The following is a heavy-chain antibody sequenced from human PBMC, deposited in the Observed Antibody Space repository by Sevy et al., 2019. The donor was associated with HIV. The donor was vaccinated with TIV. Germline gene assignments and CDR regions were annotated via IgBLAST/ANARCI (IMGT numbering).Heavy chain of an antibody. D-gene: IGHD6-6*01. Sequence: SETLSLTCAVYGGSFSGYYWSWIRQPPGKGLEWIGEINHSGSTNYNPSLKSRVTISVDTSKNQFSLKLSSVTAADTAVYYCATWGSIAARPGENYWGQRTLVTVSS. CDR1: GGSFSGYY. CDR2: INHSGST. V-gene: IGHV4-34*01. CDR3: ATWGSIAARPGENY. J-gene: IGHJ4*02.